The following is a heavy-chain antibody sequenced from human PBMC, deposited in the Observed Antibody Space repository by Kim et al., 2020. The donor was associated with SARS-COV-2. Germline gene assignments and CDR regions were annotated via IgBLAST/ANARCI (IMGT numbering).Heavy chain of an antibody. CDR3: ARVDASGSFYYGMDV. V-gene: IGHV4-39*07. D-gene: IGHD3-10*01. CDR1: GGSISSSSYY. J-gene: IGHJ6*01. Sequence: SETLSLTCTVSGGSISSSSYYWGWVRQPPGKGLEWIGNIYYSGNSYYKSSLESRVTISLDTSRNQFCLNVTSMTAADTAMYYCARVDASGSFYYGMDVWG. CDR2: IYYSGNS.